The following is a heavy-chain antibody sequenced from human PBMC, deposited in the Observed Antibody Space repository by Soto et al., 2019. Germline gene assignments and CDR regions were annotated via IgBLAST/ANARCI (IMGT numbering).Heavy chain of an antibody. CDR1: GGSISSGYYY. CDR3: ARYPPFGSKLAFEI. V-gene: IGHV4-31*03. Sequence: QVQLQESGPGLVKPSQTLSLTCTVSGGSISSGYYYWNWIRQHPGKGLEWIGYIYYSGSTHYNPSLKSRVTISVDTSKNQFPLQLSSVTAADTAVYYCARYPPFGSKLAFEIWGQGTMVTVSS. D-gene: IGHD3-10*01. J-gene: IGHJ3*02. CDR2: IYYSGST.